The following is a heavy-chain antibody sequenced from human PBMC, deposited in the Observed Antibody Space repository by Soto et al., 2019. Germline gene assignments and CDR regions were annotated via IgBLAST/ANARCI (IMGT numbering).Heavy chain of an antibody. CDR2: ISYDGSNK. J-gene: IGHJ3*02. V-gene: IGHV3-30*18. CDR1: GFTFSSYG. CDR3: AKDIVPLKGLDASDI. Sequence: GGSLRPSCAASGFTFSSYGMHWVRQAPGQGLECVAVISYDGSNKYYADSVKGRFTISRDNSKNTLYLQMNSLRAEDTTVYYCAKDIVPLKGLDASDIWGQGTMVTVSS. D-gene: IGHD2-15*01.